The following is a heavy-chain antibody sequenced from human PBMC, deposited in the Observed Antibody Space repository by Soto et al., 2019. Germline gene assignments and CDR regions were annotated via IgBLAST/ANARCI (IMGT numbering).Heavy chain of an antibody. Sequence: SETLSLTCTVSGDSITNSDYYWNWIRQSPGKGLEWIASIDYSGNTYYNPSLKSRVVISAETSKNLFSLKLRSLTAADTALYFCARDGPYYYGFYVWGQWTTVT. CDR2: IDYSGNT. CDR1: GDSITNSDYY. CDR3: ARDGPYYYGFYV. V-gene: IGHV4-30-4*01. J-gene: IGHJ6*02.